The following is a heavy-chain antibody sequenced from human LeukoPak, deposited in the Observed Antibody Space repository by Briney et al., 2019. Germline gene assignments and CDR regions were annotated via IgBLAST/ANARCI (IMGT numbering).Heavy chain of an antibody. J-gene: IGHJ4*02. D-gene: IGHD3-16*01. Sequence: GGSLRLSCAASGFSFTESGMHWVRQAPGRGLEWLAFIQFHGSDIFYADSVEGRFTISRDNSRNTLYLQMNSLRAEDTAMYYCARSLGPLSKRGDQWGQGILVTVSS. V-gene: IGHV3-30*02. CDR1: GFSFTESG. CDR2: IQFHGSDI. CDR3: ARSLGPLSKRGDQ.